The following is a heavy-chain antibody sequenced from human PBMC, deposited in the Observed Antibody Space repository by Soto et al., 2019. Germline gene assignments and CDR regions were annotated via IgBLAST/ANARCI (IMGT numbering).Heavy chain of an antibody. D-gene: IGHD2-15*01. CDR3: AKSEAIGTPDY. J-gene: IGHJ4*02. V-gene: IGHV3-23*01. CDR2: ISGSGGDT. CDR1: GFTLSNYA. Sequence: GGSLRLSCAASGFTLSNYAMTWVRQAPGRGLEWVSAISGSGGDTYYADSVKGRFTISRDNSKNTLYLQMNSLRAEDTAIYYCAKSEAIGTPDYWGQGTPVTVSS.